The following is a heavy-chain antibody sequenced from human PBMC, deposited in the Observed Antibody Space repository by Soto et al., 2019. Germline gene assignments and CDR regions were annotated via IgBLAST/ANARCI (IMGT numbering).Heavy chain of an antibody. J-gene: IGHJ4*03. CDR2: ISGSGNIT. Sequence: AGSLRLSCAASGFTFSTYAMSWVRQAPGKGLAWVSAISGSGNITYYAHSVKGQFTISRDYSKNTLYRQMNSLRAEDTAVYDCANNSPDYGGDHWGQGTMVTVSS. CDR1: GFTFSTYA. V-gene: IGHV3-23*01. D-gene: IGHD4-17*01. CDR3: ANNSPDYGGDH.